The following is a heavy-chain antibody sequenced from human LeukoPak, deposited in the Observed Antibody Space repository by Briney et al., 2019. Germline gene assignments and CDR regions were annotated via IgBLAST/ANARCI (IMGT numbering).Heavy chain of an antibody. J-gene: IGHJ6*02. V-gene: IGHV4-59*08. CDR3: ARHSPANYYYYGMDV. CDR1: GGSISNYY. CDR2: FYYSGNT. Sequence: SETLSLTCTVSGGSISNYYWNWIRQPPGKGLQWIGYFYYSGNTNYNPSLQSRVTISVDMSKNQFSLKLSSVTAADTAVYYCARHSPANYYYYGMDVWGQGTTVTVSS.